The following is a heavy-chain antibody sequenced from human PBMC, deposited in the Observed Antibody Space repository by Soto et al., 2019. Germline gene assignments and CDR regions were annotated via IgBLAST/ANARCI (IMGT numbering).Heavy chain of an antibody. V-gene: IGHV4-39*07. Sequence: SETLSLTCTVSGGSISSSSYYWGWIRQPPGKGLEWVGSIYYSGSTHYNPSLKSRVTISADTSKNQFSLKLSSVTAADTAVYYCARAHYGDYGYGMDVWGQGTTVTVSS. D-gene: IGHD4-17*01. CDR1: GGSISSSSYY. J-gene: IGHJ6*02. CDR2: IYYSGST. CDR3: ARAHYGDYGYGMDV.